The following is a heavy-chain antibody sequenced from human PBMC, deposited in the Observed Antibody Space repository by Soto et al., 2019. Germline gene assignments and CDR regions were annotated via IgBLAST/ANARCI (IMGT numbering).Heavy chain of an antibody. CDR2: INHSGST. J-gene: IGHJ6*03. CDR1: GGSRSGYY. V-gene: IGHV4-34*01. Sequence: SETLSLTCAVYGGSRSGYYWSWIRLPPGKGKEWIGEINHSGSTNYNPSLKSRVTISVDTSKSQFSLKLSSVTAADTAVYYCARAATYYDFWSGYDGQYYYLDVWGQGTTVPVSS. CDR3: ARAATYYDFWSGYDGQYYYLDV. D-gene: IGHD3-3*01.